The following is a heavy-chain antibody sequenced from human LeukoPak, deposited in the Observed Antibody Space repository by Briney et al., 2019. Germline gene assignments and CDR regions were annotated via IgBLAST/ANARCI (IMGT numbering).Heavy chain of an antibody. CDR3: AMTDRYAGRPFDY. Sequence: ASVKVSCKVSGYILTEVAINWVRQAPGKGLERIGGFDPEYGEDGETLFAQKFQGRVTMTEDASTDTAYMVLSSLRSEDTAVYYCAMTDRYAGRPFDYWGQGTLVTVSS. V-gene: IGHV1-24*01. J-gene: IGHJ4*02. CDR2: FDPEYGEDGET. CDR1: GYILTEVA. D-gene: IGHD5-12*01.